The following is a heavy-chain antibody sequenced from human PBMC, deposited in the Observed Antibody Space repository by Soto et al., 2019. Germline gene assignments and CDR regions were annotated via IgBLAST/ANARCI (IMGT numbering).Heavy chain of an antibody. D-gene: IGHD3-9*01. CDR3: ARDSPLNYDILTGYALDY. V-gene: IGHV4-31*03. Sequence: QVQLQESGPGLVKPSQTLSLTCTVSGGSISSGGYYWSWIRQHPGKGLEWIGYIYYSGSTYYNPSLKSRVTISVDTCKNQFSLKLSSVTAADTAVYYCARDSPLNYDILTGYALDYWGQGTLVTVSS. CDR2: IYYSGST. CDR1: GGSISSGGYY. J-gene: IGHJ4*02.